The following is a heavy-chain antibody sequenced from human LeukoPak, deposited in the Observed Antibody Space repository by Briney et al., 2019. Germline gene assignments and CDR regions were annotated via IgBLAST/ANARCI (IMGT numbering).Heavy chain of an antibody. Sequence: PSETLSLTCTVSGGSISSYYWSWIRQPPGKGLQWIGNIYDSGSTNYNPSLKSRVTISVDTSNNQCSLKLSSVTAADTAVYYCARQSMSGSSLSNFDYWGQGTLVNVSS. D-gene: IGHD3-3*01. J-gene: IGHJ4*02. CDR2: IYDSGST. CDR1: GGSISSYY. V-gene: IGHV4-59*01. CDR3: ARQSMSGSSLSNFDY.